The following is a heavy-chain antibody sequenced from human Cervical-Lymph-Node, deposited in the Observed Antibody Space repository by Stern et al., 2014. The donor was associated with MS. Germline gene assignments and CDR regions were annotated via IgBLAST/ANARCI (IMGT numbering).Heavy chain of an antibody. Sequence: VQLGQSGGGIVQPGGSLMISCVASGFNFRTYWMHWVRQGPGKGLEWVSRINGDGTVSTYAASVRGRFTISRNNANNTLSLQLDNLRVEDTAIYYCASAYRASWGQGTLVTVST. V-gene: IGHV3-74*01. D-gene: IGHD1-1*01. CDR3: ASAYRAS. J-gene: IGHJ4*02. CDR1: GFNFRTYW. CDR2: INGDGTVS.